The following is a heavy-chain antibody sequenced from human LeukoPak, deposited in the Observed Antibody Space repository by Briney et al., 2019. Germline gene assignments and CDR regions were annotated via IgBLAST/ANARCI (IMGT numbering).Heavy chain of an antibody. J-gene: IGHJ3*01. CDR2: ISWNSGSI. V-gene: IGHV3-9*01. D-gene: IGHD6-19*01. Sequence: GGSLRLSCAASGFTFDDYAMHRVRHAPGKSLERVSGISWNSGSIGYADSVKGRFTISRDNAKNSLYLQMNSLRAEDTILYYCAKDIDSSGWGQSGAFDVWGQGTMVTVSS. CDR1: GFTFDDYA. CDR3: AKDIDSSGWGQSGAFDV.